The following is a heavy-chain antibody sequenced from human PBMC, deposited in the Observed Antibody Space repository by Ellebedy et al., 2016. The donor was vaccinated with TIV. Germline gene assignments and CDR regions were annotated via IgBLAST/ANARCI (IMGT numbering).Heavy chain of an antibody. D-gene: IGHD2-15*01. Sequence: PGGSLRLSCAASGFTFSSHWMHWVRQAPGKGLVWVSRINSDGSSTSYAESVKGRFTISRDNAQDTLFLQMNSLRAEDTAVYFCSRGWSTPDSWGQGTLVTVSS. J-gene: IGHJ4*02. V-gene: IGHV3-74*01. CDR2: INSDGSST. CDR1: GFTFSSHW. CDR3: SRGWSTPDS.